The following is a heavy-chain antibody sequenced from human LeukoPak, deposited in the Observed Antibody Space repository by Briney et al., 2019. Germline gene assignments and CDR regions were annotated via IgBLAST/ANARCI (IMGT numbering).Heavy chain of an antibody. CDR2: IRSKSYGGTT. CDR3: TKPGGCSSTSCYGVGYFDY. J-gene: IGHJ4*02. Sequence: GGSLRLSCTASGFTFGDYAMSWVRQAPGKGLEWVGFIRSKSYGGTTEYAAYVKGRFTISRHDSKSIAYLQMNSLKTEDTAVYYCTKPGGCSSTSCYGVGYFDYWGQGTLVTVSS. V-gene: IGHV3-49*04. D-gene: IGHD2-2*01. CDR1: GFTFGDYA.